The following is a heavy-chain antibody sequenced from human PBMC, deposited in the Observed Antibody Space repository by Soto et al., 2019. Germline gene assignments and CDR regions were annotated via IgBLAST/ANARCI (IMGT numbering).Heavy chain of an antibody. CDR2: INSDGSST. D-gene: IGHD2-2*01. J-gene: IGHJ6*02. V-gene: IGHV3-74*01. CDR1: GFTFSSYW. CDR3: ARGGPDCSSTSCPPRYYYYYGMDV. Sequence: GGSLRLSCAASGFTFSSYWMHWVRQAPGKGLVGVSRINSDGSSTSYADSVKGRFTISRDNAKNTLYLQMNSLRAEDTAVYYCARGGPDCSSTSCPPRYYYYYGMDVWGQGTTVTVSS.